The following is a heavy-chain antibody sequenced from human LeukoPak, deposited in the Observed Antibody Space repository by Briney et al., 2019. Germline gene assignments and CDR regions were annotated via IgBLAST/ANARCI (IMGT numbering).Heavy chain of an antibody. Sequence: SETLSLTCTVSGGSISSSSYYWGWIRQPPGKGLEWIGSIYYSGSTYYNPSLKSRVTISVDTSKNQFSLKLSSVTAADTAVYYCARDGGGGSSSSPYYYYMDVWGKGTTVTVSS. CDR3: ARDGGGGSSSSPYYYYMDV. CDR2: IYYSGST. J-gene: IGHJ6*03. D-gene: IGHD6-6*01. CDR1: GGSISSSSYY. V-gene: IGHV4-39*07.